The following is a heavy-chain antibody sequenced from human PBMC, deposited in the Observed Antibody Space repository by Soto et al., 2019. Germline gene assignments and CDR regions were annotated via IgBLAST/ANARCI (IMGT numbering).Heavy chain of an antibody. J-gene: IGHJ6*03. D-gene: IGHD3-10*01. V-gene: IGHV1-8*01. CDR3: ARGYSMVRGVPYYYYLAV. CDR2: MNPNSGNT. Sequence: ASVKVSCKASGYTFTSYDINWVRQATGQGLEWMGWMNPNSGNTGYAQKFQGRVTMTRNTSISTAYMELSSLRSEDTAVYYCARGYSMVRGVPYYYYLAVSAQRTTVPVSS. CDR1: GYTFTSYD.